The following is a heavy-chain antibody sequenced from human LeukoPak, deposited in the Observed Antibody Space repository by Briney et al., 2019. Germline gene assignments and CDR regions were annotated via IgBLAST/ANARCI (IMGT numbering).Heavy chain of an antibody. CDR1: GGTFNNFA. V-gene: IGHV1-69*13. Sequence: ASVKVSCKASGGTFNNFAISWVRQAPGQGLEWVGGIIPMSGTANYAQKFQGRVTITADESTSTAYMELNSLRSEDTAIYYCASPVKYYDTWSGYLHFDYWGQGTLVTVSS. CDR3: ASPVKYYDTWSGYLHFDY. D-gene: IGHD3-3*01. J-gene: IGHJ4*02. CDR2: IIPMSGTA.